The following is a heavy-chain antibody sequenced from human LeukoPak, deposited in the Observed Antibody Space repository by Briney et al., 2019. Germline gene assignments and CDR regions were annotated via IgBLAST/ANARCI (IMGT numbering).Heavy chain of an antibody. V-gene: IGHV4-38-2*02. CDR3: ARVTMVRGVTFDY. CDR2: IYHSGST. J-gene: IGHJ4*02. D-gene: IGHD3-10*01. CDR1: GGSISSYY. Sequence: SETLSLTCTVSGGSISSYYWGWIRQPPGKGLEWIGSIYHSGSTYYNPSLKSRVTISVDTSKNQFSLKLSSVTAADTAVYYCARVTMVRGVTFDYWGQGTLVTVSS.